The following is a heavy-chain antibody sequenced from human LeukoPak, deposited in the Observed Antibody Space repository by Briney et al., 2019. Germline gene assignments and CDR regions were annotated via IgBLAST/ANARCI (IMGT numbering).Heavy chain of an antibody. J-gene: IGHJ4*02. CDR3: ARWTTVTRAFDY. CDR1: GGSISIYY. Sequence: SETLSLTCTVPGGSISIYYWNWIRQPAGKGLEWIGRFYTSGSTSYNISLQSRVTMSVDTSKNQFSLKLSSVTAADTAVYYCARWTTVTRAFDYWCQGTLVIVSS. CDR2: FYTSGST. V-gene: IGHV4-4*07. D-gene: IGHD4-17*01.